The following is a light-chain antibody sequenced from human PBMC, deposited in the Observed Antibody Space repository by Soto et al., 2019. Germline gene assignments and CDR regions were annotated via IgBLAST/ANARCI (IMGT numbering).Light chain of an antibody. J-gene: IGLJ1*01. CDR3: SSYAGSDNYV. V-gene: IGLV2-8*01. CDR1: SSDVGGYNY. Sequence: QSVLTQPPSASVSPGQSVTISCTGTSSDVGGYNYVSWYQQRPGKAPKLMIYEVTKRPSGVPDRFSGSRSGNTASLTVSGLQAEDEADYYCSSYAGSDNYVFGTGTKVTVL. CDR2: EVT.